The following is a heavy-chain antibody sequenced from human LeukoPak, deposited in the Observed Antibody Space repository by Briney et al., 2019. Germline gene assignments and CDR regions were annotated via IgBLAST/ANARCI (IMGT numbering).Heavy chain of an antibody. J-gene: IGHJ4*02. D-gene: IGHD3-10*01. V-gene: IGHV3-21*01. CDR2: ISSSSSYI. CDR3: ARAGITMVRGVEDY. Sequence: GGSLRLSCAASGFTFSSYSMNWVRQAPGKGLEWVSSISSSSSYIYYADSVKGRFTISRDNAKNSLYLQMNSLRAEDTAVYYCARAGITMVRGVEDYWGQGTLVTVSS. CDR1: GFTFSSYS.